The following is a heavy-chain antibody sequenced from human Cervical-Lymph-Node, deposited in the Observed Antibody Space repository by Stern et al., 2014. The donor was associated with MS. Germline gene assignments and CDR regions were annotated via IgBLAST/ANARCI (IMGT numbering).Heavy chain of an antibody. CDR3: ARDHLSGSADFKTYFDP. CDR2: ISGGSTAI. Sequence: VPLVESGGVLVNPGGSLRLSCAASGFTFSDYYMSWIRQAPGKGLEWVSHISGGSTAIYYADSVKGRFTISRDNAKNLLFLQMNTLRAEDTAVYYCARDHLSGSADFKTYFDPWGQGTRVTVSS. J-gene: IGHJ5*02. D-gene: IGHD3-10*01. V-gene: IGHV3-11*01. CDR1: GFTFSDYY.